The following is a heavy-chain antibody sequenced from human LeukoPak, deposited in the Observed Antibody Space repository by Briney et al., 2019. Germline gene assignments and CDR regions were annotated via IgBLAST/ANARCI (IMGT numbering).Heavy chain of an antibody. D-gene: IGHD5-12*01. Sequence: GGSLRLFCAASGFTFSSYTLTWVRQAPGKGLGCVSTISDSGDSTYYADYVKGRFTISRDNSKNTLSLQMNSLRAEDTAVYYCEVAGYWGQGALVTVSS. CDR3: EVAGY. V-gene: IGHV3-23*01. J-gene: IGHJ4*02. CDR1: GFTFSSYT. CDR2: ISDSGDST.